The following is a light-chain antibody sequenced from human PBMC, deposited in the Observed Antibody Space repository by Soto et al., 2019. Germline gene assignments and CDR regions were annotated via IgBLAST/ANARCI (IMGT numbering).Light chain of an antibody. CDR2: GAS. CDR1: QSLTSSY. J-gene: IGKJ1*01. CDR3: HQCYSSRT. Sequence: EIVLTHSPGTLSLSPGEIAILSCRAIQSLTSSYLAWYQQKPGQAPRLLIYGASSRATGIPDRFSGSGSGTDFTLTISRLEPEDFAVYYCHQCYSSRTFGQGTKVDIK. V-gene: IGKV3-20*01.